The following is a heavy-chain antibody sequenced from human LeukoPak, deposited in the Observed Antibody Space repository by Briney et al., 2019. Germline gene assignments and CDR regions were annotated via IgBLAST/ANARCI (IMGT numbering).Heavy chain of an antibody. J-gene: IGHJ1*01. Sequence: SQTLSLTCTVSGGSISSGSYYWSWIRQPAGKGLEWVGRIYTSGTTNYNPSLKSRVTISVDTSKNQFSLKLSSVTAADTAVYYCARHGIGSSGYYSRRRAEYFQHWGQGTLVTVSS. CDR2: IYTSGTT. D-gene: IGHD3-22*01. CDR1: GGSISSGSYY. V-gene: IGHV4-61*02. CDR3: ARHGIGSSGYYSRRRAEYFQH.